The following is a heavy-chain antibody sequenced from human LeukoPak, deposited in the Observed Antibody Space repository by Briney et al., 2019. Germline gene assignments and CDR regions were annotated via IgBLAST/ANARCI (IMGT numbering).Heavy chain of an antibody. CDR3: ARGPGIAVAGVFDY. V-gene: IGHV3-7*03. D-gene: IGHD6-19*01. J-gene: IGHJ4*02. Sequence: GGSLRLSCAASGFPFNNHWMSWVRQAPGKGLESVANIKQDGSDKYYVDSVKGRFTISRDNAKNSLYLQMNSLRAEDTAVYYCARGPGIAVAGVFDYWGQGSLVTVSS. CDR2: IKQDGSDK. CDR1: GFPFNNHW.